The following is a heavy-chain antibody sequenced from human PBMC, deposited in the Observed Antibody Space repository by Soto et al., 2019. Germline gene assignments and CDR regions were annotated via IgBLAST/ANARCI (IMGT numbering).Heavy chain of an antibody. Sequence: PSETLSLTCAVSGGSISSGGYSWSWIRQPPGKGLEWIGYIYHSGSTYYNPPLKSRVTISVDRSKNQFSLKLSSVTAADTAVYYCERTTVTYYFDYWGQGTLVTVSS. CDR2: IYHSGST. V-gene: IGHV4-30-2*01. CDR3: ERTTVTYYFDY. J-gene: IGHJ4*02. D-gene: IGHD4-17*01. CDR1: GGSISSGGYS.